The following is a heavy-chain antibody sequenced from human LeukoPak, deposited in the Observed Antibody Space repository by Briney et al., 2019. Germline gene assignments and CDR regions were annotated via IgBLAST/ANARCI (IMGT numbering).Heavy chain of an antibody. V-gene: IGHV3-21*01. CDR1: GFTFSSYS. Sequence: GSLRLSCAASGFTFSSYSMNWVRQAPGKGLEWVSSISSSSSYIYYADSVKGRFTISRDNAKNSLYLQMNSLRAEDTAVYYCARDPTGLWYNWFDPWGQGTLVTVSS. D-gene: IGHD3-16*01. J-gene: IGHJ5*02. CDR2: ISSSSSYI. CDR3: ARDPTGLWYNWFDP.